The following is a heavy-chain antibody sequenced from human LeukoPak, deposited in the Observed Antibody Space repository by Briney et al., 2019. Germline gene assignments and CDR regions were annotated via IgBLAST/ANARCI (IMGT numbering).Heavy chain of an antibody. CDR2: INPNSGGT. D-gene: IGHD3-9*01. V-gene: IGHV1-2*02. J-gene: IGHJ4*02. Sequence: ASVKVSCKASGYTFTAYYMHWVRQAPGQGLEWMGWINPNSGGTKYAQKFQGRVTMTRDTSISTAYMEVSRLTSDDTAVYYCARRVVLTAYDYWGQGTLVTVSS. CDR3: ARRVVLTAYDY. CDR1: GYTFTAYY.